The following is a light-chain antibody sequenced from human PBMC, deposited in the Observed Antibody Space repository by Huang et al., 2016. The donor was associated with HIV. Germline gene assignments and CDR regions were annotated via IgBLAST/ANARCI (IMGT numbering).Light chain of an antibody. CDR3: QKYDNAPLA. CDR1: QAIYNY. V-gene: IGKV1-27*01. Sequence: DIQLTQSPSSLSAFVGDRVTISCRASQAIYNYLAWYQQKPGKVPKLLIYAASTLQSGVPSRVGGGGSATYFSLTINSLQPEDVATYYCQKYDNAPLAFGGGTTVEIK. CDR2: AAS. J-gene: IGKJ4*02.